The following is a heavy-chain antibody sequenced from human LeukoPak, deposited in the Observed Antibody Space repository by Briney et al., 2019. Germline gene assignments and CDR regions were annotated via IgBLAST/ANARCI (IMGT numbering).Heavy chain of an antibody. D-gene: IGHD2-15*01. CDR3: ARGLRYCSGGSCYDREDAFDI. CDR1: GYTFTGYY. CDR2: INPNSGGT. J-gene: IGHJ3*02. Sequence: GASVKVSCKASGYTFTGYYMHWVRQAPGQGLEWMGWINPNSGGTNYAQKFQGWVTMTRDTSISTAYMELSRLRSDDTAVYYCARGLRYCSGGSCYDREDAFDIWGQGTMVTVSS. V-gene: IGHV1-2*04.